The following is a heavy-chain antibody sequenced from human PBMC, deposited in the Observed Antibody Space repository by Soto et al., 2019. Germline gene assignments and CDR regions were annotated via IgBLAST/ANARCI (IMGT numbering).Heavy chain of an antibody. D-gene: IGHD3-10*01. CDR3: AKEMGGWITTVRQYFNAFDI. CDR1: GFTFSSYA. CDR2: ISGSGGST. Sequence: GGSLRLSCAASGFTFSSYAMSWVRQAPGKGLEWVSAISGSGGSTYYADSVKGRFTISRDNSKNTLYLQMNSLRAEDTAVYYCAKEMGGWITTVRQYFNAFDIWGQGTMVTVSS. V-gene: IGHV3-23*01. J-gene: IGHJ3*02.